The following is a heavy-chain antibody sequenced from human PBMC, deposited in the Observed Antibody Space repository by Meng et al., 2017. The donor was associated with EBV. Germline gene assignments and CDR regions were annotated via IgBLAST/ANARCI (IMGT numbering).Heavy chain of an antibody. V-gene: IGHV4-39*07. Sequence: QLQLQESGPGLVKPSATLFLLCTLSGGSISSSSYYWGWIRQPPGKGLEWIGSIYYSGSTYYNPSLKSRVTISVDTSKNQFSLKMSSVTAADTAVYYCARRGYSSSRTEFDPLGQGTLGTVSS. CDR3: ARRGYSSSRTEFDP. CDR1: GGSISSSSYY. J-gene: IGHJ5*02. D-gene: IGHD6-13*01. CDR2: IYYSGST.